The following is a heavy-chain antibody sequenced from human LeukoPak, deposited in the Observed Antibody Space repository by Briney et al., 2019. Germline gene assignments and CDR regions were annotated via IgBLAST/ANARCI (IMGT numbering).Heavy chain of an antibody. D-gene: IGHD3-10*01. CDR2: ISGSGGST. J-gene: IGHJ5*02. V-gene: IGHV3-23*01. Sequence: GGSLRLSCAASGFTFSSYAMSWVRQAPGKGLEWVSAISGSGGSTYHADSVKGRFTISRDNSKNTLYLQMNSLRAEDTAVYYCARGQDFGERYNWFDPWGQGTLVTVSS. CDR1: GFTFSSYA. CDR3: ARGQDFGERYNWFDP.